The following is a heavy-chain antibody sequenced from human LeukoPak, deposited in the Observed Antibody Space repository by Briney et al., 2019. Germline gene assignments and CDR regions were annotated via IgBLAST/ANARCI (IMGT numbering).Heavy chain of an antibody. D-gene: IGHD6-19*01. V-gene: IGHV4-4*02. Sequence: SETLSLTCAVSGGSISSNNWWSWVRQPPGKGLEWIGEINHSGSTNYNPSLKSRVTISVDTSKNQFSLKLSSVTAADTAVYYCARDLAVAGTGRYYYYYMDVWGKGTTVTVSS. CDR1: GGSISSNNW. CDR2: INHSGST. CDR3: ARDLAVAGTGRYYYYYMDV. J-gene: IGHJ6*03.